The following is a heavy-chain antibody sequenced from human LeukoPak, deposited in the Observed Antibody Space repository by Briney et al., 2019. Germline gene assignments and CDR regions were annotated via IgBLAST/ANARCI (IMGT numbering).Heavy chain of an antibody. CDR3: ARGPAAVHP. V-gene: IGHV4-34*12. CDR2: VLHTGST. CDR1: GYSLTNHY. Sequence: SETLSLTCAVHGYSLTNHYWIWIRQPPGKGLEWIAEVLHTGSTNCNPSFKSRVTVSVDTPKNQSFLHLTSVTAADTAVYYCARGPAAVHPWGRGILVTVSS. J-gene: IGHJ5*02. D-gene: IGHD6-13*01.